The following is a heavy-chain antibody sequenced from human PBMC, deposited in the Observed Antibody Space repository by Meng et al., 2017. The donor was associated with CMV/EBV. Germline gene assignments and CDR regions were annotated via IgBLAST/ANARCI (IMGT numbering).Heavy chain of an antibody. J-gene: IGHJ6*02. CDR1: GFTFSSYA. D-gene: IGHD3-3*01. CDR3: AKCHRRGILEWLSRYYYGMDV. Sequence: GESLKISCAASGFTFSSYAMSWVRQAPGKGLEWVSAISGSGGSTYYADSAKGRFTISRDNSKNTLYLQMNSLRAEDTAVYYCAKCHRRGILEWLSRYYYGMDVWGQGTTVTVSS. CDR2: ISGSGGST. V-gene: IGHV3-23*01.